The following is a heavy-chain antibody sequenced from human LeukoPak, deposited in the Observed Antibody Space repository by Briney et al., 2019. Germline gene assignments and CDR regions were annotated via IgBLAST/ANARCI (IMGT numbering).Heavy chain of an antibody. D-gene: IGHD6-6*01. J-gene: IGHJ3*02. CDR1: GGSISSSSYY. CDR3: ARSIAARYAFDI. Sequence: SETLSLTCTVSGGSISSSSYYWGWIRQPPGKGLEWIGSIYYSGSTYYNPSLKSRVTISLDTSKNQFSLKLSSVTAADTAVYYCARSIAARYAFDIWGQGTMVTVSS. V-gene: IGHV4-39*01. CDR2: IYYSGST.